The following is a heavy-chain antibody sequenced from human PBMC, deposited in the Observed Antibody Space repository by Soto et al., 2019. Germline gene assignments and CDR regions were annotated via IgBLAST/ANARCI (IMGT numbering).Heavy chain of an antibody. Sequence: PSETLSLTCTVSGASISNDDYFWSWIRQPPGKGLEWIGFIYYSGTYYNPSLKSRVTISVDTSKNQFSLKLSSVTAADTAVYYCARQTPQPGRYCSSTSCSKYNWFEPWGQGTLVTVSS. CDR3: ARQTPQPGRYCSSTSCSKYNWFEP. V-gene: IGHV4-30-4*02. J-gene: IGHJ5*02. CDR1: GASISNDDYF. CDR2: IYYSGT. D-gene: IGHD2-2*01.